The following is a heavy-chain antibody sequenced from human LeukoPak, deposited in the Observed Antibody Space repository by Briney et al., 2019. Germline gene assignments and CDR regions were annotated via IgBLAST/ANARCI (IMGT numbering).Heavy chain of an antibody. CDR3: ARDSRGLRPGDGGFDY. Sequence: GRSLRLSCAASGFTFSSYAMHWVRQAPGKGLEWVAVISYDGSNKYYADSVKGRFTISRDNSKNTLYLQMNSLRAEDTAVYYCARDSRGLRPGDGGFDYWGQGTLVTVSS. CDR2: ISYDGSNK. CDR1: GFTFSSYA. D-gene: IGHD4-23*01. V-gene: IGHV3-30-3*01. J-gene: IGHJ4*02.